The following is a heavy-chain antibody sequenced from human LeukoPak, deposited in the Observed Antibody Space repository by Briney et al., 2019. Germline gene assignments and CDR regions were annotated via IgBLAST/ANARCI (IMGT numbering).Heavy chain of an antibody. CDR3: ARDKDLTGYFYYYYYMDV. CDR1: GFTFSSYS. D-gene: IGHD3-9*01. V-gene: IGHV3-21*01. CDR2: ISSSSYI. J-gene: IGHJ6*03. Sequence: GGFLRLSCVASGFTFSSYSMNWVRQAPGKGLEWVSSISSSSYIYYADSVKGRFTISRDNAKNSLYLQMNGLRAEDTAVYYCARDKDLTGYFYYYYYMDVWGKGTTVTVSS.